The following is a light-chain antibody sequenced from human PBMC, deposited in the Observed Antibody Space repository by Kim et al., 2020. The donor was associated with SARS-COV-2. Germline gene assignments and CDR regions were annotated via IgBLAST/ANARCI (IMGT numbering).Light chain of an antibody. V-gene: IGLV2-11*01. Sequence: QSALTQPRSVPGSPGQSVTISCTGTSSDVGHYDYVSWYQQHPGKAPKLMIYDVTKRPSGVPDRFSGSKSGNTASLTISGLQAEDESDYYCCSYAGRYAYVFGTGTKVTVL. CDR3: CSYAGRYAYV. J-gene: IGLJ1*01. CDR1: SSDVGHYDY. CDR2: DVT.